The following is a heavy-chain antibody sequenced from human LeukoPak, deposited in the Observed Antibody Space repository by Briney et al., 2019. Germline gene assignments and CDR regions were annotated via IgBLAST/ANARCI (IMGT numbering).Heavy chain of an antibody. Sequence: ASVKVSCKASGYTFTGYYMHWVRQAPGQGLEWMGWINPNSGGTNYAQKFQGRVTMTRDTSISTAYMELSRLRSDDTAVYYCASGYCSGGSCLRTFDYWGQGTLVTVSS. CDR2: INPNSGGT. CDR3: ASGYCSGGSCLRTFDY. CDR1: GYTFTGYY. V-gene: IGHV1-2*02. J-gene: IGHJ4*02. D-gene: IGHD2-15*01.